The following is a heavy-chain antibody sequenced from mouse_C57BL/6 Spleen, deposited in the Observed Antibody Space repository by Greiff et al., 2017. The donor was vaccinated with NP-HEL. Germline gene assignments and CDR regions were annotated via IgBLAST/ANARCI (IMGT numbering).Heavy chain of an antibody. Sequence: VQLQQSGPGLVQPSQSLSITCTVSGFSLTSYGVHWVRQSPGKGLEWLGVIWRGGSTDYNAAFMSRLSITKDNSKSQVFFKMNSLQADDTAIYYCAKKYYSAGYAMDYWGQGTSVTVSS. CDR3: AKKYYSAGYAMDY. D-gene: IGHD1-1*01. CDR2: IWRGGST. CDR1: GFSLTSYG. J-gene: IGHJ4*01. V-gene: IGHV2-5*01.